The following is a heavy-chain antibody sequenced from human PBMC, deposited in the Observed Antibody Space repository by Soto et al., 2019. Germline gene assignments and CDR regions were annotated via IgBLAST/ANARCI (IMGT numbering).Heavy chain of an antibody. CDR2: IKSKTDGGTT. Sequence: EVQLVESGGGLVKPGGSLRLSCAASGFTFSNAWMSWVRQAPGKGLEWVGRIKSKTDGGTTDYAAPVKGRFTISRDDSKNTLYLQMNSLKTEDTAVYYCTTDDLLYSGSSRFDYWGQGTLVTVSS. CDR3: TTDDLLYSGSSRFDY. CDR1: GFTFSNAW. D-gene: IGHD1-26*01. V-gene: IGHV3-15*01. J-gene: IGHJ4*02.